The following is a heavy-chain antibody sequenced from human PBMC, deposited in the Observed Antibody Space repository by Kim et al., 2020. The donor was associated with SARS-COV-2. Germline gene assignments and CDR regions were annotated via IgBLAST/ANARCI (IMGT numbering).Heavy chain of an antibody. J-gene: IGHJ5*02. V-gene: IGHV5-51*01. D-gene: IGHD3-9*01. CDR1: GYSFTSYW. CDR2: IYGGDSGT. Sequence: GESLKISCKGSGYSFTSYWIGWVRQMPGKGLEWMGIIYGGDSGTGGGPSFQGQVTISADKSISTAYLQWSSLKASDTAMYYCARLDYDILTGYESGWFDPWGQGTLVTVSS. CDR3: ARLDYDILTGYESGWFDP.